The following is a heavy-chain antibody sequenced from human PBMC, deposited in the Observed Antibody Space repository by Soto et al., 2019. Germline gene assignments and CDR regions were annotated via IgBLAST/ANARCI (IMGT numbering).Heavy chain of an antibody. CDR3: ATTRRDGYNNYYYYYGMDV. CDR2: IKQDGSEK. J-gene: IGHJ6*02. Sequence: GGSLRLSCAASGFTFSSYWMSWVRQAPGKGLEWVANIKQDGSEKYYVDSVKGRFTISRDNAKNSLYLQMNSLRAEDTAVYYSATTRRDGYNNYYYYYGMDVWGQGTTVTVSS. D-gene: IGHD5-12*01. CDR1: GFTFSSYW. V-gene: IGHV3-7*01.